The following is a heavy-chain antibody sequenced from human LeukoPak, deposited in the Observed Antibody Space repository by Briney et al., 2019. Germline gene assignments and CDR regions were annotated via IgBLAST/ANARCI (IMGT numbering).Heavy chain of an antibody. CDR1: GFIFSSFG. D-gene: IGHD4-17*01. Sequence: GGSLRLSCAASGFIFSSFGMHWVRQAPGKGLEWVAVLSYDGSNRYYADSVKGRFTISRDNSKDTLYLQMNSLRAEDTAVYYCAKDASTVTLHADYWGQGTLVTVSS. J-gene: IGHJ4*02. CDR2: LSYDGSNR. CDR3: AKDASTVTLHADY. V-gene: IGHV3-30*18.